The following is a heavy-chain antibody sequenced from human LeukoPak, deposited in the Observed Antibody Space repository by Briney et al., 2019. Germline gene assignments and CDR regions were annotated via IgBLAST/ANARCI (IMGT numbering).Heavy chain of an antibody. Sequence: GASVKVSCKASGYTFTGYYMHWVRQAPGQGLEWMGIINPSGGSTSYAQKFQGRVTMTRDTSTSTVYMELSSLRSEDTAVYYCAREIAVTPPLYYFDYWGQGTLVTVFS. CDR2: INPSGGST. V-gene: IGHV1-46*01. J-gene: IGHJ4*02. CDR3: AREIAVTPPLYYFDY. CDR1: GYTFTGYY. D-gene: IGHD4-23*01.